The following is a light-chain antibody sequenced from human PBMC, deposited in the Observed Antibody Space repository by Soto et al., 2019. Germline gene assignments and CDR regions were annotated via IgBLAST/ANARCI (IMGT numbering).Light chain of an antibody. CDR3: QQRSNWPPIT. V-gene: IGKV3D-20*02. CDR1: QTISNNY. J-gene: IGKJ5*01. Sequence: EIVLTQSPGTLSLSPGEGATLSCRASQTISNNYLSWYQQKPGQAPRLLIYGVSSRAAGIPDRFGGSGSGTVFTLTISRLEPEDFAVYYCQQRSNWPPITFGQGTRLEIK. CDR2: GVS.